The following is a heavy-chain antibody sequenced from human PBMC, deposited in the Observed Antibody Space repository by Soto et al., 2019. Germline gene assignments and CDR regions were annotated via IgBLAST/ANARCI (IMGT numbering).Heavy chain of an antibody. J-gene: IGHJ4*02. CDR3: XXXXAGKYTASTYFFDH. V-gene: IGHV4-39*01. CDR2: VYYSGST. CDR1: GGSIFRSTNT. Sequence: QLHLQASGPGLVKPSETLSLTCTVSGGSIFRSTNTWGWIRQPPGKGLEWLGSVYYSGSTYIKPSFXSRVTVXXDXXXXXXXXXXXXXXXXXXXXXXXXXXXAGKYTASTYFFDHWGQGILVTVSS. D-gene: IGHD2-2*01.